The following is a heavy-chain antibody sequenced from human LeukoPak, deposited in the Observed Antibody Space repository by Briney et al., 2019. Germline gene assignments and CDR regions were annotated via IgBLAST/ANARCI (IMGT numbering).Heavy chain of an antibody. Sequence: PSQTLSLTCTVSGGSISSGGYYWSWIRQHPGKGLEWIGYIHYSGSTYYNPSLKSRVTISVDTSRNQFSLKLSSVTAADTAVYYCARDRYCSSTSCLVGFYYYYGMDVWSQGTTVTVSS. CDR3: ARDRYCSSTSCLVGFYYYYGMDV. V-gene: IGHV4-31*03. CDR1: GGSISSGGYY. D-gene: IGHD2-2*01. J-gene: IGHJ6*02. CDR2: IHYSGST.